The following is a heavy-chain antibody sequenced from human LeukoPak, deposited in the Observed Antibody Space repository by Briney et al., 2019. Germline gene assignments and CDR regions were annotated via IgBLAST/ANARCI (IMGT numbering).Heavy chain of an antibody. D-gene: IGHD1-26*01. CDR3: ARDPTSSWETAFDI. Sequence: GGSLRLSCAASGFTFSNYWMHWVRQAPGKGLVWVSRINSDGSSTSYADSVKGRFTISRDNAKNTLYLQMNSLRAEDTAVYYCARDPTSSWETAFDIWGQGTMVTVSS. CDR2: INSDGSST. V-gene: IGHV3-74*01. J-gene: IGHJ3*02. CDR1: GFTFSNYW.